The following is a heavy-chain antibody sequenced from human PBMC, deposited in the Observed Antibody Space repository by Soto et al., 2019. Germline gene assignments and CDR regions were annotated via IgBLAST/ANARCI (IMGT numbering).Heavy chain of an antibody. CDR3: ARGGRGYYYVDV. V-gene: IGHV3-74*01. CDR2: IKGDASTT. J-gene: IGHJ6*03. Sequence: EVQLVESGGGLVQPGGSLRLSCEASGFTFSDYWIHWVRQAPGKGLVWLSRIKGDASTTNYADSVMGRFTVSRDNARNTVYLQMNSLRAADTAVYYCARGGRGYYYVDVWGKGITVTVSS. CDR1: GFTFSDYW.